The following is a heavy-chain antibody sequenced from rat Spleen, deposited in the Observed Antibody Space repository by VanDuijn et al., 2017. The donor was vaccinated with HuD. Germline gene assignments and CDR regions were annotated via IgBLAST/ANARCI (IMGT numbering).Heavy chain of an antibody. Sequence: EVQLVESGGGLVQPGRSLKLSCAASGFTFSDYYMAWVRQAPTKGLEWVTSISPSGVTYYRDSVKGRFTVSRENAESTLYLLMDSLRSEDTATYYCVRQDTSGYSNWFTYWGQGTLVTVSS. CDR1: GFTFSDYY. CDR3: VRQDTSGYSNWFTY. J-gene: IGHJ3*01. CDR2: ISPSGVT. D-gene: IGHD4-3*01. V-gene: IGHV5-25*01.